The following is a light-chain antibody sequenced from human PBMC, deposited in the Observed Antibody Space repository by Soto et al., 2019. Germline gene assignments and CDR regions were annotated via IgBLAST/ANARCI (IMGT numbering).Light chain of an antibody. CDR2: LAS. V-gene: IGKV1-33*01. Sequence: DIQMTQSPSSLSASVGDRVTITCQASQDISKSLNWYQQKPGKAPKLLIYLASNLETGVPSRFSGSGSGTHFSFTISSLQPADIATYFCQQNDDVPYTFGQGTKLEIK. CDR3: QQNDDVPYT. CDR1: QDISKS. J-gene: IGKJ2*01.